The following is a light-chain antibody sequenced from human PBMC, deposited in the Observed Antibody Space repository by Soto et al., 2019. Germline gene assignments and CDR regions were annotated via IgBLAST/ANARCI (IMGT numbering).Light chain of an antibody. Sequence: EIVWTQSPDTLSLSPGEGASLSCRASQSVHTFLAWYQQQPGQAPRLLIYGASTRATGVPARFSGSGSGTDFTPTISSLEPQDFAVYYCHQRSNWPPDTFGQGTRLEIK. CDR1: QSVHTF. J-gene: IGKJ5*01. CDR2: GAS. CDR3: HQRSNWPPDT. V-gene: IGKV3-11*01.